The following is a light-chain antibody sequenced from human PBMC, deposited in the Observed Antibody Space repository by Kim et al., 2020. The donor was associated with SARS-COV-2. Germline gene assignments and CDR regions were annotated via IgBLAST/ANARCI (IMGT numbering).Light chain of an antibody. CDR1: QSISSW. CDR2: KAS. J-gene: IGKJ2*01. CDR3: QQYNSYPYT. V-gene: IGKV1-5*03. Sequence: DIQMTQSPSTLSASVGDRVTITCRTSQSISSWLAWYQQKPGKAPKLLIYKASSLESGVPSRFSGSGSGTEFTLTISSLQPDDFATYYCQQYNSYPYTFGQGTKLEI.